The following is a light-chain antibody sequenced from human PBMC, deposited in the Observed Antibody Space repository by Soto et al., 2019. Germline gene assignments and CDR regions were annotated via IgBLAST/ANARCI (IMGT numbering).Light chain of an antibody. CDR1: SSNIGAGYE. V-gene: IGLV1-40*01. J-gene: IGLJ2*01. Sequence: QSVLTQPPSVSGAPGQRVTISCTGSSSNIGAGYEVHWYQQLPGRPPKLLIYGNTNRPSGVPDRFSGSKSGTSASLAITGLQAEDEADYYCLSFDSSLSVVFGGGTKLTVL. CDR3: LSFDSSLSVV. CDR2: GNT.